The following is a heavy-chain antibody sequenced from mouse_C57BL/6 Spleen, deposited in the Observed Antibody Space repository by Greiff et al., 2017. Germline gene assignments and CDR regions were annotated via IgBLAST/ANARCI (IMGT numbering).Heavy chain of an antibody. V-gene: IGHV1-80*01. CDR3: ARNPMVTTASFDY. Sequence: QVQLQQSGAELVKPGASVKISCKASGYAFSSYWMNWVKQRPGKGLEWIGQIYPGDGDTNYNGKFKGKATLTADKSSSTASMQLSSLTSEDSAVYCFARNPMVTTASFDYWGQGTTLTVSS. D-gene: IGHD2-2*01. CDR1: GYAFSSYW. J-gene: IGHJ2*01. CDR2: IYPGDGDT.